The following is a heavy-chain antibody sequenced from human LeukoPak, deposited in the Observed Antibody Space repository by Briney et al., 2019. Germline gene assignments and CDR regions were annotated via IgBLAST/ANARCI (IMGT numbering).Heavy chain of an antibody. V-gene: IGHV3-15*01. D-gene: IGHD2-2*01. J-gene: IGHJ4*02. CDR1: GFTFSNAW. Sequence: PGGSLRLSCAASGFTFSNAWMSWVRQAPGKGLEWVGRIKSKTDGGTTDYAAPVKGRFTISRDDSKNTLYLQMNSLKTEDTAVYYCTTGYCSSTSCFYYFDYWGQGTLVTVSS. CDR3: TTGYCSSTSCFYYFDY. CDR2: IKSKTDGGTT.